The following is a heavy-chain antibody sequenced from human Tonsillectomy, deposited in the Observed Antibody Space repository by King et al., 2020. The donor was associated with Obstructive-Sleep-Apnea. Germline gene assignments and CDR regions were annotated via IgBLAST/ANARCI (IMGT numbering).Heavy chain of an antibody. Sequence: QLVQSGSELKEPGASVKVSCKASGYTFTDYGMNWVRQAPGQGLEWMGWINTNTGNPTYAQGFTGRFVFSLDTSVRPAYLHISSLQAEDTAVYYCVKESAARQWQGPDYGGQGTPVTVSS. CDR3: VKESAARQWQGPDY. CDR2: INTNTGNP. V-gene: IGHV7-4-1*02. D-gene: IGHD6-19*01. J-gene: IGHJ4*02. CDR1: GYTFTDYG.